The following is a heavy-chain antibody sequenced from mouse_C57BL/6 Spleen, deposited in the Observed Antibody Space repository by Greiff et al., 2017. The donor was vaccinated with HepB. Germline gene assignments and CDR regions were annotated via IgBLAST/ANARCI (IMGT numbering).Heavy chain of an antibody. CDR3: ARSTSLGRGNYAMDY. Sequence: QVQLQQPGAELVKPGASVKMSCKASGYTFTSYWITWVKQRPGQGLEWIGDIYPGSGSTNYNEKFKSKATLTVDTSSSTAYMQLSSLTSEDSAVYYCARSTSLGRGNYAMDYWGQGTSVTVSS. D-gene: IGHD4-1*01. V-gene: IGHV1-55*01. CDR2: IYPGSGST. J-gene: IGHJ4*01. CDR1: GYTFTSYW.